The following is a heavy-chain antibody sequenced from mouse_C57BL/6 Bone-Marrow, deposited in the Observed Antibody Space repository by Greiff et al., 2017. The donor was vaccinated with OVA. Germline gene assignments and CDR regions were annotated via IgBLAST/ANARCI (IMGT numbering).Heavy chain of an antibody. CDR2: ILPGSGST. J-gene: IGHJ2*01. Sequence: QVTLKESGAELMKPGASVKLSCKATGYTFTGYWIEWVKQRPGHGLEWIGEILPGSGSTNYNEKFKGKATFTADTSSNTAYMQLSSLTTEDSAIYYCARGSHYYGSSPYYFDYWGQGTTLTVSS. D-gene: IGHD1-1*01. CDR3: ARGSHYYGSSPYYFDY. V-gene: IGHV1-9*01. CDR1: GYTFTGYW.